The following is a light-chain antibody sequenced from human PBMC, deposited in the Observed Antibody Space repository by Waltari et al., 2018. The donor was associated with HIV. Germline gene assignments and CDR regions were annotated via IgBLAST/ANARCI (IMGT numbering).Light chain of an antibody. CDR2: QDN. CDR3: QAWDSSTAV. CDR1: QLGKKF. Sequence: ELTQPPSVSVSPGQTASISCSGDQLGKKFLFWYQQKSGQSPVMVVYQDNKRPSGIPERFSGSNSGNTATLSISGTQAMDEADYYCQAWDSSTAVFGGGTKLTVL. J-gene: IGLJ2*01. V-gene: IGLV3-1*01.